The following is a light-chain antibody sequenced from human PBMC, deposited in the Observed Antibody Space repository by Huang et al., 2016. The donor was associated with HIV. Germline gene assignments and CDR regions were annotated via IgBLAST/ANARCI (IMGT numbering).Light chain of an antibody. CDR2: DGS. Sequence: DIVLTQSPATLSLSPGERATLSCRASQSVSSYLAWYQQKPGQAPRLLIYDGSNRATGIPARCSGSGSGTDFTLTISSLEPEDFAVYYCQQRSSWPPYTFGQGTKLEIK. CDR3: QQRSSWPPYT. CDR1: QSVSSY. V-gene: IGKV3-11*01. J-gene: IGKJ2*01.